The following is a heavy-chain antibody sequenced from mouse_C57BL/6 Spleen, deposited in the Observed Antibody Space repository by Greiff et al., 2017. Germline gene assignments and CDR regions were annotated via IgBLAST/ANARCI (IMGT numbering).Heavy chain of an antibody. CDR3: ARDLLLYYFDY. CDR2: IDPSDSYT. D-gene: IGHD2-1*01. CDR1: GYTFTSYW. J-gene: IGHJ2*01. Sequence: QVQLQQPGAELVKPGASVKLSCKASGYTFTSYWMQWVKQRPGQGLEWIGEIDPSDSYTNYNQKFKGKATLTVDTSSSTAYMQLSSLTSEDSAVYYCARDLLLYYFDYWGQGTTLTVSS. V-gene: IGHV1-50*01.